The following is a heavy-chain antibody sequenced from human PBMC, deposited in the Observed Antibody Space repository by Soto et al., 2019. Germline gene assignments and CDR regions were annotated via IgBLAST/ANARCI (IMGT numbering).Heavy chain of an antibody. V-gene: IGHV3-23*01. J-gene: IGHJ4*02. D-gene: IGHD6-6*01. Sequence: EVQLLESGGGLVQPGESLRLSCAASGFTLSSYAMSWVRQAPGKGLEWVSVISGSDDSTYYADSVKGRFTISRDNSKNTLYLQMNSLRAEDTAVYYCAKRSSSSTFDYWGQGTLVIVSS. CDR3: AKRSSSSTFDY. CDR1: GFTLSSYA. CDR2: ISGSDDST.